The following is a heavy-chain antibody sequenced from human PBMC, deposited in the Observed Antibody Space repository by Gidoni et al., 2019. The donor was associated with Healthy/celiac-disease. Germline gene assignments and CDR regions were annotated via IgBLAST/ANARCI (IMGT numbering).Heavy chain of an antibody. D-gene: IGHD5-12*01. CDR2: IYHSGST. CDR1: CYSIRSGYY. Sequence: QVQLQESGPGLVKPSETLSLTCTVSCYSIRSGYYWGWIRQPPGKGLEWIGSIYHSGSTYYNPSLKSLVTISVETSKNQFSLKLSSVTAADTAVYYCARDTGEMATISAFDIWGQGTMVTVSS. J-gene: IGHJ3*02. V-gene: IGHV4-38-2*02. CDR3: ARDTGEMATISAFDI.